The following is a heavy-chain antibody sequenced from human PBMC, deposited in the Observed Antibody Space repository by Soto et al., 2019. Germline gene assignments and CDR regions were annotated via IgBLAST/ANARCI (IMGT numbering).Heavy chain of an antibody. CDR2: IYYSGST. CDR3: ARRVAVPTWDINWFDP. Sequence: PSETLSLTCTVSGGSISSGGYYWSWIRQHPGKGLEWIGYIYYSGSTYYNPSLKSRVTISVDTSKNQFSLKLSSVTAADTAVYYCARRVAVPTWDINWFDPWGQGTLVTVSS. V-gene: IGHV4-31*03. J-gene: IGHJ5*02. CDR1: GGSISSGGYY. D-gene: IGHD1-26*01.